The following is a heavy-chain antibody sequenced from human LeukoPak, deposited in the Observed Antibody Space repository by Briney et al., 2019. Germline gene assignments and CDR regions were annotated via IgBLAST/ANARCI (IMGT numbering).Heavy chain of an antibody. CDR2: ISGSSGST. D-gene: IGHD1-26*01. CDR3: AKGALELPQMDY. CDR1: GFTFSSYA. V-gene: IGHV3-23*01. J-gene: IGHJ4*02. Sequence: GGNLRLYCAAYGFTFSSYAMSWVRQAPGKGLEWVSDISGSSGSTYSADPVKGRFTISRDNSKDTLYLQMNSLRDEDTAVYYCAKGALELPQMDYWGQGTLVTVSS.